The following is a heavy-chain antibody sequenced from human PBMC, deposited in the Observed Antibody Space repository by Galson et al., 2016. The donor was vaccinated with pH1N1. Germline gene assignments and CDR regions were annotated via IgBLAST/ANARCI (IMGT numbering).Heavy chain of an antibody. CDR2: IYPGDSDP. V-gene: IGHV5-51*01. Sequence: QSGAEVKKPGESLKISCKGSGSIFIGHWIAWVRQKPGNGLEWMGIIYPGDSDPRYSPSFAGQVTISADKSSNTAYLRWSSLKASDTAMYYCARLAHCSGDCYSMGPWCYFDFWGQGTLVAVSS. J-gene: IGHJ4*03. CDR1: GSIFIGHW. CDR3: ARLAHCSGDCYSMGPWCYFDF. D-gene: IGHD2-21*02.